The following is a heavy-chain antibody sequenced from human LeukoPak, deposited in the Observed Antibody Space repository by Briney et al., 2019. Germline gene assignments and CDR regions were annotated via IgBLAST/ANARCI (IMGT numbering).Heavy chain of an antibody. CDR1: GYTFTRYG. CDR3: ARDLVSAGFDI. D-gene: IGHD6-6*01. V-gene: IGHV7-4-1*02. Sequence: ASVKVSCKASGYTFTRYGISWVRQAPGQGLELMGWINTNTGIPTYAQGFAGRFVFSLDTSVTTAYLQITSLKAEDTAVYYCARDLVSAGFDIWGQGTMVTVSS. CDR2: INTNTGIP. J-gene: IGHJ3*02.